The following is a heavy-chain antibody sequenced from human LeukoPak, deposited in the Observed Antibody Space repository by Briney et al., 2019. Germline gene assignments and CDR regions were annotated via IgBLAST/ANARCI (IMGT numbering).Heavy chain of an antibody. CDR3: ARSRGHYSGSYDYYFDY. D-gene: IGHD1-26*01. V-gene: IGHV3-72*01. CDR2: TRNKANSYTT. Sequence: PGGSLRLSCAASGFTFSDHYMDWVRQAPGKGLEWVGRTRNKANSYTTEYAASVKGRFTISRDDSKNSLYLQMNSLKTEDTAVYYCARSRGHYSGSYDYYFDYWGQGTLVTVSS. CDR1: GFTFSDHY. J-gene: IGHJ4*02.